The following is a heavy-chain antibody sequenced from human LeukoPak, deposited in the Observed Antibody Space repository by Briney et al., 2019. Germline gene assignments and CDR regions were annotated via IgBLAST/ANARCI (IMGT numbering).Heavy chain of an antibody. J-gene: IGHJ3*02. V-gene: IGHV5-51*01. D-gene: IGHD3-10*01. CDR1: GYSFTSYW. CDR3: ARLVTYYYGSGSYPPGTFDI. Sequence: GESLKISCKGSGYSFTSYWIGWVRQMPGKGLERMGIIYPGDSDTRYSPSFQGQVTISADKSISTAYLQWSSLKASDTAMYYCARLVTYYYGSGSYPPGTFDIWGQGTMVTVSS. CDR2: IYPGDSDT.